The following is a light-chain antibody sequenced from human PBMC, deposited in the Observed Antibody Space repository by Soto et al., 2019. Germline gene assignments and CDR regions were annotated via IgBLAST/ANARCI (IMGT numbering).Light chain of an antibody. J-gene: IGLJ7*01. CDR3: QSYDKRLSGSI. CDR2: DVY. Sequence: QSALTQPHSVSGSPGQSVAISCTGTNSDVGAYNYVSWYQHHPGNAPKLIIHDVYKRPSGVPDRFSASKSGNTASLTISGLQIEDEADYYCQSYDKRLSGSIFGGGTQLTVL. V-gene: IGLV2-11*01. CDR1: NSDVGAYNY.